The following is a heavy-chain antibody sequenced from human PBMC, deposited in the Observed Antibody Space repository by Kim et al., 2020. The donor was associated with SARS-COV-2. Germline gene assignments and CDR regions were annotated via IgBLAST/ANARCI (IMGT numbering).Heavy chain of an antibody. Sequence: NCKPSHKSRVTISVDTSKNQFSLKLSSVTAADTAVYCCERATYYDLGFDPWGQGTLVTVSS. CDR3: ERATYYDLGFDP. J-gene: IGHJ5*02. D-gene: IGHD3-3*01. V-gene: IGHV4-34*01.